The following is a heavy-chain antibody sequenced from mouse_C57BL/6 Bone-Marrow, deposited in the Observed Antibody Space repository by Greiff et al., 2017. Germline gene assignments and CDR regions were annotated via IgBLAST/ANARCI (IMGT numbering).Heavy chain of an antibody. CDR3: ARGPYYYGSRWYYAMDY. J-gene: IGHJ4*01. D-gene: IGHD1-1*01. CDR1: GYTFTDYY. CDR2: IYPGSGNT. Sequence: QVQLQQSGAELVRPGASVKLSCKASGYTFTDYYINWVKQRPGQGLEWIARIYPGSGNTYYNEKFKGKATLTAEKSSSTAYMQLSSLTSEDSAVYFCARGPYYYGSRWYYAMDYWGQGTSVTVSS. V-gene: IGHV1-76*01.